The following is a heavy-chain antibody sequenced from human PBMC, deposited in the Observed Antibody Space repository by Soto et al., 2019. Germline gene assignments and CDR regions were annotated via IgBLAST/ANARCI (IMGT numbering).Heavy chain of an antibody. J-gene: IGHJ6*02. D-gene: IGHD5-12*01. Sequence: GASVKVSCKASGYTFTGYYMHWVRQAPGQGLEWMGWINPNSGGTNYAQKFQGWVTMTRDTSISTAYMELSRLRSDDTAVYYCARGGVATINYGMDVWGQGITVTVSS. CDR2: INPNSGGT. CDR3: ARGGVATINYGMDV. V-gene: IGHV1-2*04. CDR1: GYTFTGYY.